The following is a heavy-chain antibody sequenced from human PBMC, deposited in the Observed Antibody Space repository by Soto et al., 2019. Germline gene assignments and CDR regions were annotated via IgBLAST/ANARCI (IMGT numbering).Heavy chain of an antibody. CDR1: GGSISSSSYY. J-gene: IGHJ4*02. CDR3: ARQLPRPYYDFWSGYPDY. CDR2: IYYSGST. V-gene: IGHV4-39*01. D-gene: IGHD3-3*01. Sequence: PSETLSLTCTVSGGSISSSSYYWGWIRQPPGKGLEWIGSIYYSGSTYYNPSLKSRVTISVDTSKNQFSLKLSSVTAADTAVYYCARQLPRPYYDFWSGYPDYWGQGTLVTVSS.